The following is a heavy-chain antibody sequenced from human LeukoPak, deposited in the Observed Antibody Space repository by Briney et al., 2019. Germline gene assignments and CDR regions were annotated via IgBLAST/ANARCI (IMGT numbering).Heavy chain of an antibody. V-gene: IGHV4-34*01. CDR1: GGSLSGYY. Sequence: SETLSLTCAVYGGSLSGYYWSWIRQPPGKGLEWIAEINHSGSTSYNPSLKSRVTISVDTSKNQFSLKLSSVTAADTAVNYCARGVYYDSSGYRYYFDYWGQGTLVTVSS. CDR2: INHSGST. J-gene: IGHJ4*02. D-gene: IGHD3-22*01. CDR3: ARGVYYDSSGYRYYFDY.